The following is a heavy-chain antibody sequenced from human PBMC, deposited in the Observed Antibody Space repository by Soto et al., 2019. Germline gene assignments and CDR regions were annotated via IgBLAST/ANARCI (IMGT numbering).Heavy chain of an antibody. CDR3: ARAGQYYDASGYAD. Sequence: QVKLVQSGTEVKKPGASIKVSCKASGYSFVTSGMTWVRQAPGQGLVWMGWISVYNGNTNYDQKLQDRVTMTTDTSTNTAYLEVRNLRSDDTAVSYCARAGQYYDASGYADWGQGTLVTVSS. D-gene: IGHD3-22*01. J-gene: IGHJ4*02. CDR1: GYSFVTSG. V-gene: IGHV1-18*01. CDR2: ISVYNGNT.